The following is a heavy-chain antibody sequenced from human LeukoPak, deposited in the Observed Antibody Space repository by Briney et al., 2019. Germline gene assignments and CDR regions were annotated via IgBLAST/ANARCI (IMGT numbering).Heavy chain of an antibody. J-gene: IGHJ6*02. D-gene: IGHD1-14*01. CDR1: GFTFSSYW. V-gene: IGHV3-74*01. CDR3: ARGAPKPEYYYYGMDV. CDR2: INSDGSST. Sequence: GGSLRLSCAASGFTFSSYWMHWVRQAPGKGLVWVSRINSDGSSTSYADSVKGRFTISRDNAKNSLYLQMNSLRAEDAAVYYCARGAPKPEYYYYGMDVWGQGTTVTVSS.